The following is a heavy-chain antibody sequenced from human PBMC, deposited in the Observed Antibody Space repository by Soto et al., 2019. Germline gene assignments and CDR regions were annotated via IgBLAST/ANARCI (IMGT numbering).Heavy chain of an antibody. CDR2: IIPIFGTA. J-gene: IGHJ3*02. V-gene: IGHV1-69*01. Sequence: GPQVKVSCKASGGTFSSYAISWVRQAPGQGLEWMGGIIPIFGTANYAQKFQGRVTITADESTSTAYMELSSLRSEDTAVYYCARDLSIAARPVAFDIWGQGTMVTVSS. CDR1: GGTFSSYA. CDR3: ARDLSIAARPVAFDI. D-gene: IGHD6-6*01.